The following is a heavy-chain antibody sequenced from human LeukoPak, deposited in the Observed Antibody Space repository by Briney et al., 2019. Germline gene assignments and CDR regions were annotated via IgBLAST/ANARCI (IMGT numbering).Heavy chain of an antibody. D-gene: IGHD3-10*01. CDR2: IKSKTDGGTT. CDR1: GFTFSNAW. V-gene: IGHV3-15*01. Sequence: GGSLRLSCAASGFTFSNAWMSWVRQAPGKGLEWVGRIKSKTDGGTTDYAAPVKGRFTISRDDSKNTLYLQMNSLKTEDTAVYYCSRQVGERFGEAGQYYYYHMDVWGKGTTVTVSS. J-gene: IGHJ6*03. CDR3: SRQVGERFGEAGQYYYYHMDV.